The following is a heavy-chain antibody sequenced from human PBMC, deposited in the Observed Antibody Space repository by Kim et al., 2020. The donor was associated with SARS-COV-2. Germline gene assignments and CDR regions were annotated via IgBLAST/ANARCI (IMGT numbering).Heavy chain of an antibody. D-gene: IGHD2-2*01. CDR3: AKWREYCSSSSCFQNFDY. J-gene: IGHJ4*02. V-gene: IGHV3-23*01. CDR1: GFTFSHYA. Sequence: GGSLRLSCAASGFTFSHYAMSWVRQAPGKGLEWVSGISDSADYTYYADSVKGRFTISRDNSKNTLFLQMNSLRAEDTVVYYCAKWREYCSSSSCFQNFDYWGQGTLVTVSS. CDR2: ISDSADYT.